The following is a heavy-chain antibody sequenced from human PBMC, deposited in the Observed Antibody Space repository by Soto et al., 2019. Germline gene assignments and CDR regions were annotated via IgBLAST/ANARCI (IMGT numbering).Heavy chain of an antibody. V-gene: IGHV4-59*12. J-gene: IGHJ4*02. CDR1: GGSISSYY. Sequence: SETLSLTCTVSGGSISSYYWSWIRQPPGKGLEWIGYIYYSGSTNYNPSLKSRVTISVDTSKNQFSLKLSSVTAADTAVYYCARDYYDSSGYYHFDYWGQGILVTVSS. CDR3: ARDYYDSSGYYHFDY. D-gene: IGHD3-22*01. CDR2: IYYSGST.